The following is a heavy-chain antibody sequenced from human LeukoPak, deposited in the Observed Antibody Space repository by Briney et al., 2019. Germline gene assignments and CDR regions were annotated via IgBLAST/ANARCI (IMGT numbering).Heavy chain of an antibody. CDR1: GGSISSYY. CDR2: IYYSGSA. CDR3: AREGFVDGYNYVFDAFDI. V-gene: IGHV4-59*01. Sequence: SETLSLTCTVSGGSISSYYWNWIRQPPGKGLEWVGYIYYSGSASYNPSLKSRVTISVDTSKNQFSLKLSSVTAADTAVYYCAREGFVDGYNYVFDAFDIWGQGTMVTVSS. J-gene: IGHJ3*02. D-gene: IGHD5-24*01.